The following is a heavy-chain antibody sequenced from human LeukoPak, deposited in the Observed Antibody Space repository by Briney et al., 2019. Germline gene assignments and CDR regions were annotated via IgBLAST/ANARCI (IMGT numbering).Heavy chain of an antibody. V-gene: IGHV3-30*02. CDR1: GFTFSSYG. Sequence: GGSLRLSCAASGFTFSSYGMHWVRQAPGKGLEWVAFIRYDGSNKYYADSVKGRFTISRDNSKNTLYLQMNSLRAEDTAVYYCAKALQIAAAGMGLKRNGYGMDVWGQGTTVTVSS. D-gene: IGHD6-13*01. J-gene: IGHJ6*02. CDR2: IRYDGSNK. CDR3: AKALQIAAAGMGLKRNGYGMDV.